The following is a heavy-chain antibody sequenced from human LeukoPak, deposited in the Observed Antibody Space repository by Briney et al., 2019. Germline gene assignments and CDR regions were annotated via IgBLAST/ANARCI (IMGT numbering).Heavy chain of an antibody. CDR1: GFLFSHYA. D-gene: IGHD5-18*01. CDR2: ISSSSSTI. Sequence: PGGSLRLSCAASGFLFSHYAMSWVRQAPGKGLEWVSYISSSSSTIYYADSVKGRLTISRDNAKNTVHLQMDSLRAEDSAVYYCAKNAGYSYGLYYFDYWGQGTLVTVSS. J-gene: IGHJ4*02. V-gene: IGHV3-48*01. CDR3: AKNAGYSYGLYYFDY.